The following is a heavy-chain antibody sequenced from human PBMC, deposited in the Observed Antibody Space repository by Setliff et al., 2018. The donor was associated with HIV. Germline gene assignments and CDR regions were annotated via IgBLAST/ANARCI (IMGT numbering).Heavy chain of an antibody. J-gene: IGHJ4*02. V-gene: IGHV4-59*02. CDR3: ARGHTWNYYGGDYFDY. D-gene: IGHD1-7*01. Sequence: SETLSLTCTVSGASVSDNFWNWIRQSTGKGLEWIGYIYYSGSTNYNPSLESRVSISIDTSKNQFSLRLSSVTAADTAVYYCARGHTWNYYGGDYFDYWGQGSLVTV. CDR2: IYYSGST. CDR1: GASVSDNF.